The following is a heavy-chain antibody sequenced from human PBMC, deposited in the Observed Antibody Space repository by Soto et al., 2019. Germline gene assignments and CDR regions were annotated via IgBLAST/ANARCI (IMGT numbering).Heavy chain of an antibody. V-gene: IGHV3-7*01. D-gene: IGHD5-12*01. Sequence: GGSLRLSCAASGFNFSSYWMSWVRQAPGKGLEWVANIKQDGSEKYYVDSVKGRFTISRDNAKNSLYLQMNSLRAEDTAVYYCARYTWDIVATRADYYYYMDVWGKGTTVTVSS. CDR2: IKQDGSEK. CDR3: ARYTWDIVATRADYYYYMDV. CDR1: GFNFSSYW. J-gene: IGHJ6*03.